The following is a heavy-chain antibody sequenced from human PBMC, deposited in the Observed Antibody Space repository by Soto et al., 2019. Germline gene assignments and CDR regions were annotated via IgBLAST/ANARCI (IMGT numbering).Heavy chain of an antibody. CDR3: ARDQTTVYYYYGMDV. Sequence: GGSLRLSCAASGFTFNSYEMNWARQAPGKGLEWVSYISSSGSTIYYADSVKGRFTISRDNAKNSLYLQMNSLRAEDTAVYYCARDQTTVYYYYGMDVWGQGTTVTVSS. J-gene: IGHJ6*02. CDR2: ISSSGSTI. V-gene: IGHV3-48*03. D-gene: IGHD1-1*01. CDR1: GFTFNSYE.